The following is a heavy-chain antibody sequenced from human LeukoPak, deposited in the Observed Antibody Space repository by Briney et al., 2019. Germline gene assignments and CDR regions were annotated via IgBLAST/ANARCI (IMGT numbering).Heavy chain of an antibody. CDR3: AKSATVTTYYFDY. J-gene: IGHJ4*02. CDR1: GGSFSGYY. V-gene: IGHV4-34*01. Sequence: SETLSLTCAVYGGSFSGYYWSWIRQPPGKGLEWIGEINHSGSTNYNPSLKSRVTISVDTSKNQFSLKLSSVTAADTAVYYCAKSATVTTYYFDYWGQGTLVTVSS. D-gene: IGHD4-11*01. CDR2: INHSGST.